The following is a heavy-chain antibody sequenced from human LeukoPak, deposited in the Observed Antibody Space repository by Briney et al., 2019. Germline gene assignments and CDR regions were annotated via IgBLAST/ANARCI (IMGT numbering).Heavy chain of an antibody. J-gene: IGHJ6*02. Sequence: PGGSLRLSCAASGFTFSSYAMHWVRQAPGKGLEWVSTISTSAGYTYYADSVKGRFTISRDNSKNTLFLQMNSLRAEDTAVYYCAKVAHVPPGSYTMDVWGQGTTVTVSS. CDR3: AKVAHVPPGSYTMDV. D-gene: IGHD4-11*01. V-gene: IGHV3-23*01. CDR2: ISTSAGYT. CDR1: GFTFSSYA.